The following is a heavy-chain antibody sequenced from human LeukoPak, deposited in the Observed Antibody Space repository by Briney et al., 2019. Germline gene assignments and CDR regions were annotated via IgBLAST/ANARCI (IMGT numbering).Heavy chain of an antibody. V-gene: IGHV3-7*01. Sequence: GGSLRLSCAASGFTFSSCWMSWVRQAPGKGLEWVANIKQDGSEKYYVDSVKGGFTISRDNAKNSLYMQMNSLRAEDTAVYYCARVGDYYYDSSGYYDYYYGMDVWGQGTTVTVSS. CDR1: GFTFSSCW. J-gene: IGHJ6*02. CDR2: IKQDGSEK. D-gene: IGHD3-22*01. CDR3: ARVGDYYYDSSGYYDYYYGMDV.